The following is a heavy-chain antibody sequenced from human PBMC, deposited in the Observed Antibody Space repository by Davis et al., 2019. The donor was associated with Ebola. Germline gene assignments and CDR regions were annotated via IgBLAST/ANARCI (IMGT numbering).Heavy chain of an antibody. CDR3: SRAQFPTTSDH. V-gene: IGHV1-18*04. CDR1: GYTFTNYG. Sequence: ASVKVSCKTSGYTFTNYGITWVRQAPGQGLEWMGWINPHNGNTNYAQSVQGRVTMTTDTSTSTAYMEVGSLRSDDTAVYYCSRAQFPTTSDHWGQGTLVTVSS. D-gene: IGHD1-1*01. CDR2: INPHNGNT. J-gene: IGHJ4*02.